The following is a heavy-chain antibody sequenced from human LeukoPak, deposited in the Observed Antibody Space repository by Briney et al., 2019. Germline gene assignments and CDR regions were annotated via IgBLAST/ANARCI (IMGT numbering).Heavy chain of an antibody. D-gene: IGHD1-7*01. CDR1: GNTFTDYY. CDR3: ARGYGLVGTLVDY. V-gene: IGHV1-2*02. J-gene: IGHJ4*02. CDR2: INTNSGGT. Sequence: ASVKVSCKASGNTFTDYYLHWVRQAPGQGLEWMGWINTNSGGTRYAQKFQGRVTVTRDTSISTAYMELSNLRLDDTAVYYCARGYGLVGTLVDYWGEGTLVTVSS.